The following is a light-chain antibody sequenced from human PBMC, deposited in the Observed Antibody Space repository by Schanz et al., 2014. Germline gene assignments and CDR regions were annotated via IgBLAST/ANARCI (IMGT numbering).Light chain of an antibody. CDR1: SSDVGSYNL. CDR3: SSYAGRNAYV. CDR2: EGN. Sequence: QSALTQPASVSGSPGQSITISCTGTSSDVGSYNLVSWYQQHPGKAPKLMIYEGNKRPSRISVRFSGSRSGNTASLTISGLQAEDEADYYCSSYAGRNAYVFGTGTKLTVL. V-gene: IGLV2-23*01. J-gene: IGLJ1*01.